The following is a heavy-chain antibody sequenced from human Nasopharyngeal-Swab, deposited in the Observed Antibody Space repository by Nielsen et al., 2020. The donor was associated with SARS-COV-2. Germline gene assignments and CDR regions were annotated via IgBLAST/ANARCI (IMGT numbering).Heavy chain of an antibody. CDR1: GDPIASSTFY. CDR2: IYYNGNT. V-gene: IGHV4-39*01. D-gene: IGHD6-13*01. J-gene: IGHJ4*02. CDR3: VRSSSWYYFDY. Sequence: SETQSPTCTVFGDPIASSTFYWGWGRQPPGKGVGGSGDIYYNGNTYQNPSLKSRLTISVDKSKNQFSLQLSSVTAADTAVYYCVRSSSWYYFDYWAQGTQVTVSS.